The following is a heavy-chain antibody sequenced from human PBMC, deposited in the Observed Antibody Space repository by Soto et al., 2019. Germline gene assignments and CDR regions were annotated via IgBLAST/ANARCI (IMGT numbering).Heavy chain of an antibody. CDR3: ASNSPDYDILTGYYYYYYYGMDV. CDR1: GGSISSGGYY. D-gene: IGHD3-9*01. J-gene: IGHJ6*02. CDR2: IYYSGST. Sequence: SETLSLTCTVSGGSISSGGYYWSWIRQHPGKGLEWIGYIYYSGSTYYNPSLKSRVTISVATSKNQFSLKLSSVTASATAVYYCASNSPDYDILTGYYYYYYYGMDVWGQGTTVTVSS. V-gene: IGHV4-31*03.